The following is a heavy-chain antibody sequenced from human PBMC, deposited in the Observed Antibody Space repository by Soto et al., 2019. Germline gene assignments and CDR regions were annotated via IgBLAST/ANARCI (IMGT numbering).Heavy chain of an antibody. CDR2: INPNSGGT. J-gene: IGHJ4*02. V-gene: IGHV1-2*02. CDR3: ARVPQPYPPRSIAGYFDY. D-gene: IGHD6-6*01. CDR1: GYTFTGYY. Sequence: ASVKVSCKASGYTFTGYYMHWVRQAPGQGLEWMGWINPNSGGTNYAQKFQGRVTMTRDTSISTAYMELSRLRSDDTAVYYCARVPQPYPPRSIAGYFDYWGQGTLVTVSS.